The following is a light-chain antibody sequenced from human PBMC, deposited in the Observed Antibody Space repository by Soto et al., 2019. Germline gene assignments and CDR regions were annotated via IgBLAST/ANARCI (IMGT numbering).Light chain of an antibody. Sequence: IQMTQSPSSLSASVGDRVTITCRASQNISSYLNWYQQKPGKPPKLLIYAASSLQSGVPSGFSGRGSGADFTLTFSSLQPEDFATYYCQQSYSSPLSFGGGTKVEI. CDR2: AAS. CDR3: QQSYSSPLS. V-gene: IGKV1-39*01. CDR1: QNISSY. J-gene: IGKJ4*01.